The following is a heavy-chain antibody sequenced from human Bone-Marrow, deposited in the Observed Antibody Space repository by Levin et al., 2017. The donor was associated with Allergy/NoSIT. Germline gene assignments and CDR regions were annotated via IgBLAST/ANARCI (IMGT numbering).Heavy chain of an antibody. D-gene: IGHD3-10*01. CDR2: ISYDGSRT. Sequence: GGSLRLSCAASGFTFSSYGMSWVRQAPGKGLEWVATISYDGSRTFYSDSVKGRLTISRDNFNNTLFLQMGSLRVDDTAVYWCARGLRLGSGLPGETWGQGTLVTVSS. CDR3: ARGLRLGSGLPGET. V-gene: IGHV3-30*03. J-gene: IGHJ5*01. CDR1: GFTFSSYG.